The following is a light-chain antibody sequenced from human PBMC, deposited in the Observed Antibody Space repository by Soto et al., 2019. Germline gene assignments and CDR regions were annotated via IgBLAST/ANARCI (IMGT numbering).Light chain of an antibody. CDR3: RYYTRSSTYV. CDR2: DVS. CDR1: SSNIGNNY. Sequence: QSVLTQPPSVSAAPGQKVTISCSGSSSNIGNNYVSWYRQHPGRAPKLMIYDVSNRPSGVSNRFSGSKSGNTASLTISGLQAEDEADYYCRYYTRSSTYVFRTGNKVTVL. J-gene: IGLJ1*01. V-gene: IGLV2-14*01.